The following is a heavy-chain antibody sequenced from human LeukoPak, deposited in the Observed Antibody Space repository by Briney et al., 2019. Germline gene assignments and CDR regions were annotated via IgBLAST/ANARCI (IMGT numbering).Heavy chain of an antibody. CDR2: TRNKANSYTT. Sequence: GGSLRLSCAASGFTFSDHYMDWVRQAPGKGLEWVGRTRNKANSYTTEYAASVKGRFTISRDDSKNSLYLQMNSLKTEDTAAYYCARVSSSSWYYYYYMDVWGKGTTVTVSS. J-gene: IGHJ6*03. V-gene: IGHV3-72*01. CDR1: GFTFSDHY. CDR3: ARVSSSSWYYYYYMDV. D-gene: IGHD6-13*01.